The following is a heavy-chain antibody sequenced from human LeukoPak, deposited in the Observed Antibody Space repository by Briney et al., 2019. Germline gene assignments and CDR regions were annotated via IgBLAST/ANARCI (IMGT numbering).Heavy chain of an antibody. D-gene: IGHD1-26*01. J-gene: IGHJ6*03. Sequence: PSETLSLTCAVYGGSFSGYYWSWIRQPPGKGLEWIGEINHSGSTNYNPSLKSRVTISVDTSKNQFSLKLSSVTAADTAVYYCARCYSGSYYYYYYYMDVWGKGTTVTVSS. CDR2: INHSGST. CDR1: GGSFSGYY. V-gene: IGHV4-34*01. CDR3: ARCYSGSYYYYYYYMDV.